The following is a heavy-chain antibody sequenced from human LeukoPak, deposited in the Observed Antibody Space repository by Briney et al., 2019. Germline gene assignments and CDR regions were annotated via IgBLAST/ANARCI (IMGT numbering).Heavy chain of an antibody. D-gene: IGHD3-10*01. CDR2: INTDGSRT. V-gene: IGHV3-74*01. J-gene: IGHJ4*02. Sequence: GGSLRLSCAASGFTFSSYWMHWVRQGPGKGLVWVSRINTDGSRTSYADSVKGRITFSGDNAKNTLYLQMNSMRPDATAEYYCTKYTFGPSDYWGEGNLVTVSS. CDR1: GFTFSSYW. CDR3: TKYTFGPSDY.